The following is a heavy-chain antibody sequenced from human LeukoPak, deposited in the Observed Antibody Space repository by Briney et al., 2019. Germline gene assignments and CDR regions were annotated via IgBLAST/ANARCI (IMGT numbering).Heavy chain of an antibody. CDR3: ARDRYSSGTLDY. J-gene: IGHJ4*02. D-gene: IGHD6-19*01. CDR2: IYYSGST. Sequence: PSETLSLTCTVSGGSISSSSYYWGWIRQPPGKGLEWIGSIYYSGSTYYNPSLKSRVTISVDTSKNQFSLKLSSVTAADTAVYYCARDRYSSGTLDYWGQGTLVTVSS. CDR1: GGSISSSSYY. V-gene: IGHV4-39*07.